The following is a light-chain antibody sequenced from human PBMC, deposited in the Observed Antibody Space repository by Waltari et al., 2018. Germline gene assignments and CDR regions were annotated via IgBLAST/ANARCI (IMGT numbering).Light chain of an antibody. V-gene: IGLV2-14*01. Sequence: QSALTQPASVSGSPGQSITISCTGTSSGVGGYNYVSWYQQHPGKAPKLMIYEVSNRHSGVSNRLSGSKSGNTASLTISGLQAEDEADYYCSSYTSSSTYVFGTGTKVTVL. CDR1: SSGVGGYNY. CDR3: SSYTSSSTYV. CDR2: EVS. J-gene: IGLJ1*01.